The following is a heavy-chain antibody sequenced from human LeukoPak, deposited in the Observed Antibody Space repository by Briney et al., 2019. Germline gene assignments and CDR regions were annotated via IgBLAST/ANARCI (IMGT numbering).Heavy chain of an antibody. CDR3: ARSATLVVVAATLDY. V-gene: IGHV3-11*01. D-gene: IGHD2-15*01. Sequence: GGSLRLSCAASGFTFSDYYMSWIRQAPGKGLEWVSYFSSSGSTIYYADSVKGRFTISRDNAKNSLYLQMNSLRAEDTAVYYCARSATLVVVAATLDYWGQGTLVTVSS. J-gene: IGHJ4*02. CDR2: FSSSGSTI. CDR1: GFTFSDYY.